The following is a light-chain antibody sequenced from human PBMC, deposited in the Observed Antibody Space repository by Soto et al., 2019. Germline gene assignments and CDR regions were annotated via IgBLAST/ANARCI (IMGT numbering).Light chain of an antibody. Sequence: QSVLTQPPSVSAAPGQKVTISCSGSSSNIGNNYVSWYQQLPGTAPKLLIYDNNKRPPGIPDRFSGSKSGTSATRGITGLQTGDEADYYCGTWDSSLSAYVFGNGTKVTVL. J-gene: IGLJ1*01. CDR1: SSNIGNNY. CDR3: GTWDSSLSAYV. V-gene: IGLV1-51*01. CDR2: DNN.